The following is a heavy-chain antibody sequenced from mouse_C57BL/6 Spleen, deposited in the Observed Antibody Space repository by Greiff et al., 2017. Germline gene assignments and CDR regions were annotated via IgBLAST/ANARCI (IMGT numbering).Heavy chain of an antibody. Sequence: EVKLMESGPGLVKPSQSLSLTCSVTGYSITSGYYWNWIRQFPGNKLEWMGYISYDGSNNYNPSLKNRISITRDTSKNQFFLKLNSVTTEDTATYYCARSLSWDDYWGKGTLVTVSA. CDR1: GYSITSGYY. D-gene: IGHD4-1*01. CDR3: ARSLSWDDY. V-gene: IGHV3-6*01. J-gene: IGHJ3*01. CDR2: ISYDGSN.